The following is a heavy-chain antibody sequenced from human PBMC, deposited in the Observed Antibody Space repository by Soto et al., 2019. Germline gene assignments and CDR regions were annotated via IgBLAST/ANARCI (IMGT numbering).Heavy chain of an antibody. CDR1: GGSMSSGSRS. D-gene: IGHD6-19*01. CDR2: IYYSGTT. Sequence: QLQLQESGSRLVKPSETLSLTCAVSGGSMSSGSRSWNWIRQSPGKGLEWIGYIYYSGTTYFNPSLRRRVTISVEKSKNQFSLKLTSVSASDTGVYYCARADLAGDRYYWGQGILVTVSS. J-gene: IGHJ4*02. V-gene: IGHV4-30-2*06. CDR3: ARADLAGDRYY.